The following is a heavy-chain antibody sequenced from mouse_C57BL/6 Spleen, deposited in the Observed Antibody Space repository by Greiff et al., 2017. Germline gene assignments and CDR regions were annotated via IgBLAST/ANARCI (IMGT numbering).Heavy chain of an antibody. Sequence: QVQLQQPGAELVKPGASVKLSCKASGYTFTSYWMQWVKQRPGQGLEWIGEIDPSDSYTNYNQKFKGKATLTVDTSSSTAYMQLSSLTSEDSAVYYCARNLYYYGSSSYFDYWGQGTTLTVSS. D-gene: IGHD1-1*01. J-gene: IGHJ2*01. CDR1: GYTFTSYW. V-gene: IGHV1-50*01. CDR3: ARNLYYYGSSSYFDY. CDR2: IDPSDSYT.